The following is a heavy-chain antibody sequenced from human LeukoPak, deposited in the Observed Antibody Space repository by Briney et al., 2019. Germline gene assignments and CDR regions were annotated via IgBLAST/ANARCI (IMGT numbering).Heavy chain of an antibody. CDR1: GYSLTELS. J-gene: IGHJ4*02. D-gene: IGHD2-2*01. V-gene: IGHV1-24*01. Sequence: GASVTVSCKGSGYSLTELSKYWLRQAPGKGLEGMGGFDHEDGETIYAQKFEGRVTITEDTSTDTVYMELSSLTSDDTAVYYCAVGDPYQLLEEWGQGTLVTVSS. CDR2: FDHEDGET. CDR3: AVGDPYQLLEE.